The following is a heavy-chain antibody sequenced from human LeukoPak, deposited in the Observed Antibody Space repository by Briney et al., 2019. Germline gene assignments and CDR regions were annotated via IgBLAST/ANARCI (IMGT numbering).Heavy chain of an antibody. CDR2: IYTSGST. CDR1: GGSISSGCYY. CDR3: ARAPQRSLEAFDI. D-gene: IGHD6-25*01. V-gene: IGHV4-61*02. Sequence: PSETLSLTCTVSGGSISSGCYYWGWLRQPAGKGLEWIGRIYTSGSTYYNPSLKSRDTISVDTSKNQFSLKLSSVTAADTAVYYCARAPQRSLEAFDIWGQGTMVTVSS. J-gene: IGHJ3*02.